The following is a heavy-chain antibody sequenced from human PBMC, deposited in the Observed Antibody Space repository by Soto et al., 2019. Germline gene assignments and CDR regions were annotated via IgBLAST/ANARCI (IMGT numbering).Heavy chain of an antibody. J-gene: IGHJ6*02. CDR3: ARGGLWFGQFQPSFYYYAMDV. D-gene: IGHD3-10*01. V-gene: IGHV3-30-3*01. CDR1: GFTFDSYT. Sequence: GGSLRLSCAASGFTFDSYTMHWVRQAPGKGLGWLAVISYVEGNEYYADSVRDRFTISRDNSKNAMYLVMNSLRPEDTAIYYCARGGLWFGQFQPSFYYYAMDVWGHGATVTVSS. CDR2: ISYVEGNE.